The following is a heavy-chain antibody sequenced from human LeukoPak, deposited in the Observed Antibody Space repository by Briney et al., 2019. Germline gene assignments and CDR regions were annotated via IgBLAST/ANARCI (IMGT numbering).Heavy chain of an antibody. CDR2: IHSSGDT. J-gene: IGHJ4*02. CDR3: ARHHRSTNGGTCFDY. Sequence: PSETLSLTCSVSGGSISGHYWDWIRQPPGKGLEWIGFIHSSGDTHYSPSLESRVTMSVDTSKNQFSLKLTSVSAGDTAVYYCARHHRSTNGGTCFDYWGQGTLVTVPS. D-gene: IGHD2-8*01. CDR1: GGSISGHY. V-gene: IGHV4-4*09.